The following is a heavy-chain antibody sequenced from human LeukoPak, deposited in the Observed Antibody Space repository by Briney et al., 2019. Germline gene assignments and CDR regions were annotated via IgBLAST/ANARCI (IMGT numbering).Heavy chain of an antibody. Sequence: GGSLRLSCAASGFTFSSYAMSWVRQAPGKGLEWVSVIYSGGSTYYADSVKGRFTISRDNSRNTLYLQMNSLRAEDTAVYYCARGVGSRLYYFDYWGQGTLVTVSS. J-gene: IGHJ4*02. CDR2: IYSGGST. V-gene: IGHV3-66*01. D-gene: IGHD6-13*01. CDR3: ARGVGSRLYYFDY. CDR1: GFTFSSYA.